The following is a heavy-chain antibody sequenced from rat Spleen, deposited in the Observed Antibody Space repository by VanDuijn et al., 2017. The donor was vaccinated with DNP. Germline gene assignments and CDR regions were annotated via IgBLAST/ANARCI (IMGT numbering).Heavy chain of an antibody. J-gene: IGHJ1*01. CDR3: AGRPPPTRGPFDY. D-gene: IGHD1-4*01. V-gene: IGHV5-7*01. CDR2: ISYDGSDT. CDR1: GFIFSNYW. Sequence: EVQLVESGGGLVQPGRSLKLSCVASGFIFSNYWMTWVRQAPKKGLEWVATISYDGSDTYYRDSVKGRFTISRDNAKSTLYLQMDSLRSEDTATYYCAGRPPPTRGPFDYWGPGTMVTVSS.